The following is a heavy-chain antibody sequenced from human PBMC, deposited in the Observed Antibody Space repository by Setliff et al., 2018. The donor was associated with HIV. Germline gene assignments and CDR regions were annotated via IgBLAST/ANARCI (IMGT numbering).Heavy chain of an antibody. V-gene: IGHV1-2*06. J-gene: IGHJ3*02. CDR2: IIPNSGGT. D-gene: IGHD2-8*01. CDR3: ATKVYCTNGVCLDAFDI. CDR1: GYTFTAYF. Sequence: ASVKVSCKASGYTFTAYFMHWVRQAPGQGLQWMGRIIPNSGGTNYAQKFQGRVTMTRDTSISTAYVELSRLRADDTAVYYCATKVYCTNGVCLDAFDIWGQGTMVT.